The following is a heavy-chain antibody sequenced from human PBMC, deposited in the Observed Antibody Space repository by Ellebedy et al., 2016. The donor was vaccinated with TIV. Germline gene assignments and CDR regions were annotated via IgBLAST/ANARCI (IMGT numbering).Heavy chain of an antibody. J-gene: IGHJ4*02. Sequence: SETLSLXXAVYGGSFSGYYWSWIRQPPGKGLEWIGEINHSGSTNYNPSLKSRVTISVDTSKNQFSLKLSSVTAADTAVYYCARGTRRGVVVPAANNHYFDYWGQGTLVTVSS. CDR1: GGSFSGYY. CDR2: INHSGST. V-gene: IGHV4-34*01. D-gene: IGHD2-2*01. CDR3: ARGTRRGVVVPAANNHYFDY.